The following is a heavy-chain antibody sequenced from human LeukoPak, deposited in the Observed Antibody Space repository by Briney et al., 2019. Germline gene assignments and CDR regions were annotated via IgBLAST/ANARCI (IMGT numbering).Heavy chain of an antibody. CDR3: VGSGWQVYFDF. Sequence: SGGSLRLSCAASGFTFTSFWMSSVRQAPGKGLEWVANIKQDGSEKYYVDSVKGRFTISRDNDKNSVYLQMSSLRADDTAVYFCVGSGWQVYFDFWGQGTLVTVSS. D-gene: IGHD6-19*01. J-gene: IGHJ4*02. V-gene: IGHV3-7*01. CDR1: GFTFTSFW. CDR2: IKQDGSEK.